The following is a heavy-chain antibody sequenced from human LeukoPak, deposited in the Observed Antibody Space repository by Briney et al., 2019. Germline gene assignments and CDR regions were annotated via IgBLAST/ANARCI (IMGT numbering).Heavy chain of an antibody. J-gene: IGHJ3*02. D-gene: IGHD5-12*01. CDR3: ARDRRYTGHAFDI. Sequence: GSLRLSCAASGFTFSSYSMSWVRQAPGKGLEWVSSISSSSSYIYYANSVKGRFTISRDNAKNSLYLQMNSLRAEDTAVYYCARDRRYTGHAFDIWGQGTMVTVSS. CDR1: GFTFSSYS. CDR2: ISSSSSYI. V-gene: IGHV3-21*01.